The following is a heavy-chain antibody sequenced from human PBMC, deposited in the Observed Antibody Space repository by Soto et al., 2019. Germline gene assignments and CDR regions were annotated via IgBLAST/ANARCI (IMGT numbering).Heavy chain of an antibody. D-gene: IGHD3-10*01. J-gene: IGHJ5*01. CDR1: GYTFTAYY. CDR3: ARSSGSYSKWFDS. V-gene: IGHV1-2*02. Sequence: ASVKVSCKTSGYTFTAYYMHWLRQSPGHGLEWLGWTSPRTGGAKYSHKFQGRVSMTRNTSITTAYMELTGLSTDDTAVYYCARSSGSYSKWFDSWGQGTLVTVSS. CDR2: TSPRTGGA.